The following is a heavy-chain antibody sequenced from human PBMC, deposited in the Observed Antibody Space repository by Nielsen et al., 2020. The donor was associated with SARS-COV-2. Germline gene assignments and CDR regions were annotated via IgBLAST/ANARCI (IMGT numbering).Heavy chain of an antibody. CDR3: ARVPYILTGYWNVYYFDY. V-gene: IGHV1-3*01. Sequence: WVRQAPGQRLEWMGWINAGNGNTKYSQKFQGRVTITRDTSASTAYMELSSLRSEDTAVYYCARVPYILTGYWNVYYFDYWGQGTLVTVSS. D-gene: IGHD3-9*01. CDR2: INAGNGNT. J-gene: IGHJ4*02.